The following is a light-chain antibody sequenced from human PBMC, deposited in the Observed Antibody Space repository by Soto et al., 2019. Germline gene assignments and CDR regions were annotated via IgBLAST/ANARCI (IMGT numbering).Light chain of an antibody. CDR1: QSVSSY. Sequence: EIVLTQSPATLSLSPGERATLSCRASQSVSSYLAWYQRKPGQAPRLLIYDASNRATGIPARFSGSGSGTDFTLTISSLEPEDFAFYYCPQRSNWPLTFGGGTKVEIK. J-gene: IGKJ4*01. V-gene: IGKV3-11*01. CDR2: DAS. CDR3: PQRSNWPLT.